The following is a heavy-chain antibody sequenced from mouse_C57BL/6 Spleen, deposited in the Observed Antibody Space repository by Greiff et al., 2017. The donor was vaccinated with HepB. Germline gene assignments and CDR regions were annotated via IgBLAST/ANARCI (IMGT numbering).Heavy chain of an antibody. CDR1: GYAFSSSW. V-gene: IGHV1-82*01. CDR3: ARRGYYYGSSYEGNYFDY. Sequence: VQLQQSGPELVKPGASVKISCKASGYAFSSSWMNWVKQRPGKGLEWIGRIYPGDGDTNYNGKFKGKATLTADKSSSTAYMQLSSLTSEDSAVYFCARRGYYYGSSYEGNYFDYWGQGTTLTVSS. D-gene: IGHD1-1*01. J-gene: IGHJ2*01. CDR2: IYPGDGDT.